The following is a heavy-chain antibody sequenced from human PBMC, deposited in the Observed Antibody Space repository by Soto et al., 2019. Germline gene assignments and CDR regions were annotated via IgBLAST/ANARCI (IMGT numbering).Heavy chain of an antibody. CDR1: GYTFTSYG. D-gene: IGHD5-12*01. Sequence: AAVTVTCTASGYTFTSYGISWVRQAPGQGLESMGWNSAYDDNTTYAQKLQVRIAMTTDTSSITAYRELRSVRSDDTGVCYCERGVRWLRSRSDYWGQGTLVTVSS. J-gene: IGHJ4*02. CDR3: ERGVRWLRSRSDY. V-gene: IGHV1-18*04. CDR2: NSAYDDNT.